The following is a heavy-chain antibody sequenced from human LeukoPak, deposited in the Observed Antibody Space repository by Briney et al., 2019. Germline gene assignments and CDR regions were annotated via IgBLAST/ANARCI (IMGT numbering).Heavy chain of an antibody. D-gene: IGHD4-17*01. V-gene: IGHV3-74*01. CDR2: INPDGTTT. CDR1: GFTFSNYW. CDR3: ARGTVTHDAFDI. J-gene: IGHJ3*02. Sequence: AGGSLRLSCAASGFTFSNYWVHWVRQAPGMGLVWVSRINPDGTTTNYADFVKGRFTISRDNAKNSLYLQMNSLRAEDTAVYYCARGTVTHDAFDIWGQGTIVTVSS.